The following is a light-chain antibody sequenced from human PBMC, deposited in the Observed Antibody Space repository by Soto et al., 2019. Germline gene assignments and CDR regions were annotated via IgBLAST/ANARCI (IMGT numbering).Light chain of an antibody. CDR1: SSDVGGYNY. J-gene: IGLJ1*01. CDR3: SSYTSSSIDYV. CDR2: EVS. V-gene: IGLV2-14*01. Sequence: QSALTQPASVSGSPGQSITISCTGTSSDVGGYNYVPWYQQHPGKAPKLMIYEVSNRPSGVSNRFSGSKSGNTASLTISGLQAEDEADYYCSSYTSSSIDYVFGTGTKLTVL.